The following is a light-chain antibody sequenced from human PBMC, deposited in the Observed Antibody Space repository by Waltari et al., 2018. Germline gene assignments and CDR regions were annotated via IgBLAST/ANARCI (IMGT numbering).Light chain of an antibody. J-gene: IGLJ1*01. CDR2: DVH. CDR3: YSFTTSSTRV. V-gene: IGLV2-14*03. Sequence: QSALTQPASVSGSPGQSITISCTGTSSDVGHYDYVSWFQQHPVNAPKLMIYDVHNRPSGVSTGFSGSNSGNTASLTISWLQAEDEADYYCYSFTTSSTRVFGTGTKVTVL. CDR1: SSDVGHYDY.